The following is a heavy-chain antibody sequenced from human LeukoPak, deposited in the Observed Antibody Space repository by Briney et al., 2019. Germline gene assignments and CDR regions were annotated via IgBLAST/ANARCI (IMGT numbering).Heavy chain of an antibody. J-gene: IGHJ6*03. D-gene: IGHD6-6*01. CDR1: GYTFTSSY. CDR2: INPSGGAT. V-gene: IGHV1-46*01. CDR3: ATEAGSSSYVDV. Sequence: ASVTVSCKASGYTFTSSYMHWVRQAPGQGLEWMGIINPSGGATSYAQKFQGRVTMTRDTSTSTVYMEMSSLRSEDTAVYYCATEAGSSSYVDVWGKGTTVTVSS.